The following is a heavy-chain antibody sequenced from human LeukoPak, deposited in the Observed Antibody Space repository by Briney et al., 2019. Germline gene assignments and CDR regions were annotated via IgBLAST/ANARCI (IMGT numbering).Heavy chain of an antibody. D-gene: IGHD6-13*01. Sequence: GGSLRLSCAASGFTFSSYWMHWVRQAPGKGLVWVSRINSDGSSTSYADSVKGRFTISRDNAKNTLYLQMNSLRAEDTAVYYCARLGYSSSWYGGEYWFDPWGQGTLVTVSS. CDR2: INSDGSST. CDR3: ARLGYSSSWYGGEYWFDP. V-gene: IGHV3-74*01. J-gene: IGHJ5*02. CDR1: GFTFSSYW.